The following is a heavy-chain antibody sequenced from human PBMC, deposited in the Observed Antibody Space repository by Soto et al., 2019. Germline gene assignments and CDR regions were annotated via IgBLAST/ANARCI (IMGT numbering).Heavy chain of an antibody. CDR2: INHSGST. V-gene: IGHV4-34*01. CDR1: GGSFSGYY. Sequence: QVQLQQWGAGLLKPSETLSLTCAVYGGSFSGYYWSWIRQPPGKGREWIGEINHSGSTNYNPSLTSRVTISVDTSKNQFTLKLSSVTAADTAVYYCARAVVTGDAFDIWGQGTMVTVSS. J-gene: IGHJ3*02. D-gene: IGHD3-22*01. CDR3: ARAVVTGDAFDI.